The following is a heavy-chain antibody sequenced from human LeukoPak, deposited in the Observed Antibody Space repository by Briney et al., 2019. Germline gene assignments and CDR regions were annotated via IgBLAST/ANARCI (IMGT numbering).Heavy chain of an antibody. CDR3: ASYSSGWRGYYYYGMDV. J-gene: IGHJ6*02. CDR1: GFTFSSYA. Sequence: GGSLRLSCAASGFTFSSYAMSWVRQAPGKGLEWVSAISGSGGSTYYADSVKGRFTISRDNSENTLYLQMNSLRAEDTAVYYCASYSSGWRGYYYYGMDVWGQGTAVTVSS. D-gene: IGHD6-19*01. V-gene: IGHV3-23*01. CDR2: ISGSGGST.